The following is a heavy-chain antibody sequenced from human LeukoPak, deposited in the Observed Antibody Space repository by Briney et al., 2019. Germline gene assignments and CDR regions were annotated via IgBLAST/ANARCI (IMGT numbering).Heavy chain of an antibody. Sequence: GASVKVSCKASGYTFTGSYIHWVRQAPGQGLEWMGWINPNSGGTNYAQKFQGRVTMTRDTSISTAYMELSRLRSDDTAVYYCARAVAARPNFDYWGQGTLVTVSS. J-gene: IGHJ4*02. V-gene: IGHV1-2*02. CDR3: ARAVAARPNFDY. CDR2: INPNSGGT. CDR1: GYTFTGSY. D-gene: IGHD6-6*01.